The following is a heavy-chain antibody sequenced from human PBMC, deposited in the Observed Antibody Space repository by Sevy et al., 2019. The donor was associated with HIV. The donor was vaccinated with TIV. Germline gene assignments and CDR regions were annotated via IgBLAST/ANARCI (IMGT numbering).Heavy chain of an antibody. V-gene: IGHV1-69*13. CDR1: GGTFRSYG. CDR2: FIPIFGTT. J-gene: IGHJ3*02. CDR3: ARLYHDGSAVQAFDI. D-gene: IGHD3-22*01. Sequence: ASVKVSCKASGGTFRSYGISWMRQAPGQGLEWMGIFIPIFGTTNYAQRFQGRVTFTADESTSTAFMELSSLRSEDTAVYYCARLYHDGSAVQAFDIWGQGTMVTVSS.